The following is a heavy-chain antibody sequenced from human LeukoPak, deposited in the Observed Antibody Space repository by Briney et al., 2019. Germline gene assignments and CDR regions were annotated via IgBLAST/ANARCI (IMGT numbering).Heavy chain of an antibody. J-gene: IGHJ4*02. V-gene: IGHV1-2*02. D-gene: IGHD6-13*01. Sequence: GASVTVSCKASGYTFTGYYMHWVRQAPGQGLEWMGWINPNSGGTNYAQKFQGRVTMTRDTSISTAYMEVSRLRSDDTAVYYCARLTAAAGISSDYWGQGTLVTVSS. CDR2: INPNSGGT. CDR1: GYTFTGYY. CDR3: ARLTAAAGISSDY.